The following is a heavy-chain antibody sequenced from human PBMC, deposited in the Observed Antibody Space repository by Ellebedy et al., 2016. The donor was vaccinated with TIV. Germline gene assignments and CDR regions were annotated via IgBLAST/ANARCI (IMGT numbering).Heavy chain of an antibody. Sequence: GESLKISXAASGFTFSSYAMHWVRQAPGKGLEWVAVISYDGSNKYYADSVKGRFTISRDNSKNTLYLQMNSLRAEDTAVYYCARDSESSSWTPDYWGQGTLVTVSS. CDR3: ARDSESSSWTPDY. D-gene: IGHD6-13*01. V-gene: IGHV3-30-3*01. CDR2: ISYDGSNK. CDR1: GFTFSSYA. J-gene: IGHJ4*02.